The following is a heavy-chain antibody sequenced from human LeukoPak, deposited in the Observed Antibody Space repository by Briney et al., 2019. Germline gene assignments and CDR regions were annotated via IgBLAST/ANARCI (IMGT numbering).Heavy chain of an antibody. CDR2: ICYSGST. Sequence: SETLSLTCTVSGGSISSYYWSWIRQPPGKGLEWIGYICYSGSTNYNPSLKSRVTISVDTSKNQFSLKLSSVTAADTAVYYCAREYPLLWFGELLSQKYYFDYWGQGTLVTVSS. CDR1: GGSISSYY. D-gene: IGHD3-10*01. J-gene: IGHJ4*02. CDR3: AREYPLLWFGELLSQKYYFDY. V-gene: IGHV4-59*12.